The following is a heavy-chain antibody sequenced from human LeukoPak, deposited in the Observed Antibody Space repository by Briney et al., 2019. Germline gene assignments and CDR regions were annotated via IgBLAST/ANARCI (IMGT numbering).Heavy chain of an antibody. J-gene: IGHJ4*02. Sequence: GGSLRLSCAASGFAFSSYSMNWVRQAPGKGLEWVSSISSSSSYIYYADSVRGRFTISRDNAKNSLYLQMNSLRAEDTAVYYCAREIVVVPAAMFDYWGQGTLVTVSS. CDR1: GFAFSSYS. CDR2: ISSSSSYI. CDR3: AREIVVVPAAMFDY. D-gene: IGHD2-2*01. V-gene: IGHV3-21*01.